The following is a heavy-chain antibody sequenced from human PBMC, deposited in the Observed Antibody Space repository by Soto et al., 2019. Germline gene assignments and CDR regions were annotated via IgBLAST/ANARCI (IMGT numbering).Heavy chain of an antibody. D-gene: IGHD3-10*01. V-gene: IGHV3-30*03. Sequence: QVQLVESGGGVVQPGRSLRLSCAASGFTFSSYGMHWVRQAPGKGLEWVAVISYDGSNKYYADSVKGRFTISRDNSKNPLYLQMNSLRAEDTAVYYCAGDYYGSGTFFDIWGQGTMVTVSS. CDR1: GFTFSSYG. CDR2: ISYDGSNK. J-gene: IGHJ3*02. CDR3: AGDYYGSGTFFDI.